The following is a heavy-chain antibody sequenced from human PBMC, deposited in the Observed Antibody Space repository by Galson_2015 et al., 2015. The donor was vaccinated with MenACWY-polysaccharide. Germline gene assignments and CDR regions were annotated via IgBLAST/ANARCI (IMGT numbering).Heavy chain of an antibody. CDR1: GFIFSDYA. V-gene: IGHV3-30*18. Sequence: SLRLSCAVSGFIFSDYAIHWVRQAPGKGLEWLAVISYDGSNKYYLESVKGRFTISRDNSKDMVYLHMNSLRAEDTAIYYCAKDAIAGIVLTPLRIPLQRWGQGTLVAVSS. D-gene: IGHD6-13*01. J-gene: IGHJ1*01. CDR2: ISYDGSNK. CDR3: AKDAIAGIVLTPLRIPLQR.